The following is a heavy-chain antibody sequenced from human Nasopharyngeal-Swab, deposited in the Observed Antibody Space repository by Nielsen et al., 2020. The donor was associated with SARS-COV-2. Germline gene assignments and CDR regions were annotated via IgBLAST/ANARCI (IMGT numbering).Heavy chain of an antibody. CDR1: GYTFTSYG. V-gene: IGHV1-18*01. CDR3: ARVPLGSSSWYFSPAERNNWFDP. D-gene: IGHD6-13*01. CDR2: ISAYNGNT. J-gene: IGHJ5*02. Sequence: GGSLRLSCAASGYTFTSYGISWVRQAPGQGLEWMGWISAYNGNTNYAQKLQGRVTMTTDTSTSTAYMELRSLRSDDTAVYYCARVPLGSSSWYFSPAERNNWFDPWGQGTLVTVSS.